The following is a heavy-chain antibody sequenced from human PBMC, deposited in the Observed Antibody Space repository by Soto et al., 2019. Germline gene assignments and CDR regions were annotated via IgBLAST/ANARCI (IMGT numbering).Heavy chain of an antibody. CDR3: ARDLGGPDY. D-gene: IGHD3-16*01. V-gene: IGHV3-74*03. CDR1: GFSVSPYW. CDR2: LSSDGFGA. J-gene: IGHJ4*02. Sequence: LRLSCAASGFSVSPYWMHWVRQVPGRGLEWVARLSSDGFGAAYADSVKGRFFISRDIARNTLSLQMNSLRADDTAVYYCARDLGGPDYWGRGTSVTVSS.